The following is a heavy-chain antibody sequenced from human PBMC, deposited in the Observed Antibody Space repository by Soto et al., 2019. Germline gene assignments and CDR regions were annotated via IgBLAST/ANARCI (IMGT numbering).Heavy chain of an antibody. Sequence: SETLSLTCTVSGGSISSSSYYWGWIRQPPGKGLEWIGSIYYSGSTYYNPSLKSRVTISVDTSKNQFSLKLSSVTAADTAVYYCARQHGFWSGYYTGMESGSWFDPWGQGTLVTVSS. V-gene: IGHV4-39*01. CDR2: IYYSGST. CDR1: GGSISSSSYY. CDR3: ARQHGFWSGYYTGMESGSWFDP. D-gene: IGHD3-3*01. J-gene: IGHJ5*02.